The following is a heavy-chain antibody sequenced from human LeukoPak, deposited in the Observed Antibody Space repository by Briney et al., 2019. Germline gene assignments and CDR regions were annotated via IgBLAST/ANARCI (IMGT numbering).Heavy chain of an antibody. D-gene: IGHD2-2*01. Sequence: SETLSLTCTVSGGSISSYYWSWIRQPPGKGLEWIGYIYYSGSTNYNPSLKSRVTISVDASKNQFSLKLSSVTAADTAVYYCAREVVPADAMYNWFDPWGQGTLVTVSS. V-gene: IGHV4-59*01. CDR2: IYYSGST. CDR3: AREVVPADAMYNWFDP. CDR1: GGSISSYY. J-gene: IGHJ5*02.